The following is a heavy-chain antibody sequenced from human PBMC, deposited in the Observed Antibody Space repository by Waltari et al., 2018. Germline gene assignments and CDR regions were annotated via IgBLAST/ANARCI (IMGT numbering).Heavy chain of an antibody. V-gene: IGHV4-39*07. Sequence: QLQLQESGPGLVKPSETLSLTCTVSGGSISSSSYYWGWIRQPPGKGLEWIGSIYYSGSTYYNPSLKSRVTISVDTSKNQFSLKLSSVTAADTAVYYCARGGGAVAGTEGAFDIWGQGTMVTVSS. D-gene: IGHD6-19*01. CDR1: GGSISSSSYY. J-gene: IGHJ3*02. CDR2: IYYSGST. CDR3: ARGGGAVAGTEGAFDI.